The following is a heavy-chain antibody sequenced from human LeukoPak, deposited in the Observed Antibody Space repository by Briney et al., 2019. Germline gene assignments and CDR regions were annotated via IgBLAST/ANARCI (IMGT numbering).Heavy chain of an antibody. J-gene: IGHJ1*01. V-gene: IGHV3-11*04. Sequence: GGSLRLSCAASGFTVSSNYMSWVRQAPGKGLEWVSFITSSGGTIYYADSVKGRFTMSRDNAKNSLYLQMKSLRVEDTAVYYCAREGIAAAGEHWGQGTLVTVSS. D-gene: IGHD6-13*01. CDR1: GFTVSSNY. CDR3: AREGIAAAGEH. CDR2: ITSSGGTI.